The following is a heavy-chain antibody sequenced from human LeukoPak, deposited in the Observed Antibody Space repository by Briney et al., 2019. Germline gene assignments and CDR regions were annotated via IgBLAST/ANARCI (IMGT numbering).Heavy chain of an antibody. CDR2: IYYSGST. D-gene: IGHD5-18*01. Sequence: SQTLSLTCTVSGGSLTSGDYYWSWLRQPPGKGREWFGYIYYSGSTYYNPSLKSRVTISVDTSKNQFSLKLSSVTAADTAVYYCARGLQLWLPSYYYYMDVWGKGTTVTVSS. J-gene: IGHJ6*03. CDR3: ARGLQLWLPSYYYYMDV. CDR1: GGSLTSGDYY. V-gene: IGHV4-30-4*08.